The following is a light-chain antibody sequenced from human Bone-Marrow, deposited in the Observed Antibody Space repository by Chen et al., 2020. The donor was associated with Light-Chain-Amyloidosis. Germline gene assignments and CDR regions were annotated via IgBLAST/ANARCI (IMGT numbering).Light chain of an antibody. J-gene: IGKJ4*01. Sequence: EIVLTQSPVTLSLSPGEGANLSCRASQTISSNYLTWYQQKFGQAPRLLIYGSSSRATGIPDRLTGSGSGTDFTLTINRLEPEDFAMYYCQQYGTSPLTFGGGTKVEIK. CDR1: QTISSNY. CDR3: QQYGTSPLT. CDR2: GSS. V-gene: IGKV3-20*01.